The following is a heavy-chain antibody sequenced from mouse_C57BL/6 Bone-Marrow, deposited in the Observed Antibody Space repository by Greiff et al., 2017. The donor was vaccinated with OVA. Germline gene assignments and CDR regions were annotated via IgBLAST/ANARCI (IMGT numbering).Heavy chain of an antibody. V-gene: IGHV1-15*01. CDR2: IDPETGGT. Sequence: VQLQQSGAELVRPGASVTLSCKASGYTFTDYEMHWVKQTPVHGLEWIGAIDPETGGTAYNQKFKGKAILTADKSSSTAYMELRSLTSEDSAVYSCTRGYSSYYAMDYWGQGTSVTVSS. D-gene: IGHD2-5*01. J-gene: IGHJ4*01. CDR1: GYTFTDYE. CDR3: TRGYSSYYAMDY.